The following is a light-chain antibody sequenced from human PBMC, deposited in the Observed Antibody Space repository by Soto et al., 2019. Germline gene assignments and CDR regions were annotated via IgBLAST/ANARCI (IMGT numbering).Light chain of an antibody. Sequence: IRMTQSPSSCSAATGDRVSITCRATQDIGTYLAWYQQKPGKAPKLLIYAASSLQSGVPSRLSGSGSGTDLTLTISSMKNEDFATYYCQQSYSNTRTFGQGTKVDIK. CDR1: QDIGTY. V-gene: IGKV1-8*01. CDR3: QQSYSNTRT. J-gene: IGKJ1*01. CDR2: AAS.